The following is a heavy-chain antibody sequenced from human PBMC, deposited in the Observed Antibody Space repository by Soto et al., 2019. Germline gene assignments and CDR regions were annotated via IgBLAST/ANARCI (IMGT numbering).Heavy chain of an antibody. Sequence: ESLKISFKGSGYSFTSYWIGWVRQIPGKGLEWMGIIYPGDSDTRYSPSFQGQVTISADKSISTAYLQWSSLKASDTAMYYCARVLNYYDSSGYYRALDYWGQGTLVTVSS. CDR1: GYSFTSYW. D-gene: IGHD3-22*01. J-gene: IGHJ4*02. V-gene: IGHV5-51*01. CDR3: ARVLNYYDSSGYYRALDY. CDR2: IYPGDSDT.